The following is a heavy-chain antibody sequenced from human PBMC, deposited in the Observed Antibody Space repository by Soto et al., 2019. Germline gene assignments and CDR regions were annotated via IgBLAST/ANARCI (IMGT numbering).Heavy chain of an antibody. Sequence: GGSLRLSCAASGITFSSYGMHWVRQAPGKGLEWVAVISYDGSNKYYADSVKGRFTISRDNSKNTLYLQMNSLRAEDTAVYYCAKDSGDHPVYYYYGMDVWGQGTTVTVSS. V-gene: IGHV3-30*18. CDR3: AKDSGDHPVYYYYGMDV. CDR2: ISYDGSNK. D-gene: IGHD4-17*01. CDR1: GITFSSYG. J-gene: IGHJ6*02.